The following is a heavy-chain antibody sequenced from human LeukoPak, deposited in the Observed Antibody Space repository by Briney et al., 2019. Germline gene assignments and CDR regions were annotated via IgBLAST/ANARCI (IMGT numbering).Heavy chain of an antibody. CDR2: IYPGDSDT. Sequence: GESLKISCKGSGYSFTSYWIGWVRQMPGKGLEWMGIIYPGDSDTRYSPSFQGQVTISADKSIITAYLQWSSLKASDTAMYYCARRVVAGTPSQTFAFDNWGQGTLVTVSS. J-gene: IGHJ4*02. D-gene: IGHD6-19*01. V-gene: IGHV5-51*01. CDR3: ARRVVAGTPSQTFAFDN. CDR1: GYSFTSYW.